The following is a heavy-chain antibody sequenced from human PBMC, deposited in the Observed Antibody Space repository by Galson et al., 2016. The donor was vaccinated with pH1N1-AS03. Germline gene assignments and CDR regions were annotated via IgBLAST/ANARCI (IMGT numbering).Heavy chain of an antibody. V-gene: IGHV1-2*02. CDR3: ARGGGSSLDY. D-gene: IGHD1-26*01. Sequence: SVKVSCKASGYTFAYYYVHWVRQAPGQGLEWMGWINPSSGGTKFTQKFQGRVTMTRDTPISTAYMELSRLTSDDTAVYFCARGGGSSLDYWGQGTLVPVSS. CDR1: GYTFAYYY. J-gene: IGHJ4*02. CDR2: INPSSGGT.